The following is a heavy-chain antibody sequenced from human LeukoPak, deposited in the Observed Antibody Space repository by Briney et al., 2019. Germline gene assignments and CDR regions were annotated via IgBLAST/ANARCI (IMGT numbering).Heavy chain of an antibody. CDR2: ISSSSSYI. CDR1: GFTFSSYS. D-gene: IGHD3-10*01. Sequence: GGSLRLSCAASGFTFSSYSMNWVRQAPGKGLEWVSSISSSSSYIYYADSVEGRFTISRDNAKNSLYLQMNSLRAEDTAVYYCATSTFGVRYFDYWGQGTLVTVSS. CDR3: ATSTFGVRYFDY. J-gene: IGHJ4*02. V-gene: IGHV3-21*01.